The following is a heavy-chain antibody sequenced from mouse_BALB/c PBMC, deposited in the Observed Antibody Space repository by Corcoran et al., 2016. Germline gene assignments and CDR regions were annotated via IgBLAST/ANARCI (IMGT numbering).Heavy chain of an antibody. CDR2: ISPGSGST. J-gene: IGHJ4*01. Sequence: QVQLQQSGPELVKPGASVKMSCKTSGSTFTDYGISWVKQRTGQGLEWIGEISPGSGSTYYNEKFKGKATLTADKSSNTAYMQLSSLTSEDSAVYFCARRTYYDPYYYAMDYWGQGTSVTVSS. CDR1: GSTFTDYG. D-gene: IGHD2-4*01. V-gene: IGHV1-81*01. CDR3: ARRTYYDPYYYAMDY.